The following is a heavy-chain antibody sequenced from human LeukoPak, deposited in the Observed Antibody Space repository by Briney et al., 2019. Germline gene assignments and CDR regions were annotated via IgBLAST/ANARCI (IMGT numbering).Heavy chain of an antibody. D-gene: IGHD3-9*01. CDR1: GITFSSYS. J-gene: IGHJ4*02. V-gene: IGHV3-23*01. CDR3: AKGYYFDILSGYSSLDS. CDR2: ISGSGGST. Sequence: GGSLRLSCAASGITFSSYSMNWARQAPGKGLEWVSAISGSGGSTYYADSVKGRFTISRDDSKNTLYLQMNSLRAEDTAAYYCAKGYYFDILSGYSSLDSWGQGTLVTVSS.